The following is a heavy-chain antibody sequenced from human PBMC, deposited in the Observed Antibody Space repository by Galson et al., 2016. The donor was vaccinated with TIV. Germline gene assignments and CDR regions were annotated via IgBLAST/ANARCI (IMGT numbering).Heavy chain of an antibody. Sequence: SLRLSCAASGFTSSDYAMNWVRQAPGRGLEWVALISYDGRKKYYADSLKGRVTISRDNSKKTLLLQMNSLSAEDTAVYYCAKEVVNSRRLDEIGAAATSFDFWGQGTLVTVSS. J-gene: IGHJ4*02. CDR3: AKEVVNSRRLDEIGAAATSFDF. D-gene: IGHD6-13*01. CDR2: ISYDGRKK. CDR1: GFTSSDYA. V-gene: IGHV3-30*18.